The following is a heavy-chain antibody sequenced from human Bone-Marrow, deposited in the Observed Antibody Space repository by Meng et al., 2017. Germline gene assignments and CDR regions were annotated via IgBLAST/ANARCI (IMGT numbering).Heavy chain of an antibody. J-gene: IGHJ3*02. V-gene: IGHV6-1*01. CDR3: ARGGDDSPGAFDI. D-gene: IGHD3-22*01. Sequence: LRLSCAISGDSVSSNSAAWNWIRQSPSRGLEWLGRTYYRSKWYNDDAVSVKSRITINPDTAKNKFTLQLNSVTPEDTAVYYGARGGDDSPGAFDIWGQGTMVTVSS. CDR2: TYYRSKWYN. CDR1: GDSVSSNSAA.